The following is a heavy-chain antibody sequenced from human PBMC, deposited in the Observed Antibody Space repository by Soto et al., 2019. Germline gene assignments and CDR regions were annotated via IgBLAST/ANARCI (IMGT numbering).Heavy chain of an antibody. J-gene: IGHJ1*01. V-gene: IGHV4-31*03. CDR2: IFYSGST. CDR1: GGSISSGVYY. D-gene: IGHD3-22*01. Sequence: QVQLQESGPGLVKPSQTLSLTCTVSGGSISSGVYYWSWIRQHPGKGLEWIGYIFYSGSTYYNPSLKSRVTISVDTSKSPFSLKLSSVTAAETAVYYCALYDSSGSPGFQHWGQGTLVTVSS. CDR3: ALYDSSGSPGFQH.